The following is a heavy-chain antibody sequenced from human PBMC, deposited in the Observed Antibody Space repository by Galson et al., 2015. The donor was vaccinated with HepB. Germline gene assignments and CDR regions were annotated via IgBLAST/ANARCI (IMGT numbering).Heavy chain of an antibody. CDR2: INPSGGST. Sequence: SCKASGYTFTSYYMHWVRQAPGQGLEWMGIINPSGGSTSYAQKFQGRVTMTRDTSTSTVYMELTSLRSEDTAVYYCARGVRGTTFGPYGMDVWGQGTTVTVSS. CDR1: GYTFTSYY. J-gene: IGHJ6*02. D-gene: IGHD3-16*01. CDR3: ARGVRGTTFGPYGMDV. V-gene: IGHV1-46*01.